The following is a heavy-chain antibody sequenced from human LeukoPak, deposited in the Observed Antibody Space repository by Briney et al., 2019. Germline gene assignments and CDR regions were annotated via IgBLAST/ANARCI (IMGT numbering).Heavy chain of an antibody. D-gene: IGHD3-3*01. CDR1: GGTFSSYA. J-gene: IGHJ5*02. CDR2: IIPIFGTA. CDR3: ARVKKKTIFGVVIFNWFDP. V-gene: IGHV1-69*05. Sequence: ASVKVSCKASGGTFSSYAISWVRQAPGQGLEWMGGIIPIFGTANYAQKLQGRVTMTTDTSTSTAYMELRSLRSDDTAVYYCARVKKKTIFGVVIFNWFDPWGQGTLVTVSS.